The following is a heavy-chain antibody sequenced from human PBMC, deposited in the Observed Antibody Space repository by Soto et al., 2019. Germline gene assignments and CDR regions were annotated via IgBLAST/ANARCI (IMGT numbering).Heavy chain of an antibody. CDR3: ARELPELSNYYYYGMDV. CDR2: INPSGGST. D-gene: IGHD1-26*01. Sequence: QVQLVQSGAEVKKPGASVKVSCKASGYTFTSYYMHWVRQAPGQGLEWMGIINPSGGSTSYAQKFLGRVITTRSTSTSTVYKELSSLRSEDTAVYYCARELPELSNYYYYGMDVWGQGSTVTVSS. CDR1: GYTFTSYY. J-gene: IGHJ6*02. V-gene: IGHV1-46*01.